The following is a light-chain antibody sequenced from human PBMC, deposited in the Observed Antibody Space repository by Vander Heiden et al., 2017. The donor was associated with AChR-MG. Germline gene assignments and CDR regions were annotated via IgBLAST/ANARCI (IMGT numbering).Light chain of an antibody. Sequence: EIVMTQSPATLSVSPGERATLPCRASQSISNNLAWFQQKPGQAPRLLIHGASARATGSPARFSGSGSGTEFTLTISGLQSEDFAIYYWQQYNNWPLTFGQGTRLEIK. CDR3: QQYNNWPLT. J-gene: IGKJ5*01. CDR1: QSISNN. V-gene: IGKV3-15*01. CDR2: GAS.